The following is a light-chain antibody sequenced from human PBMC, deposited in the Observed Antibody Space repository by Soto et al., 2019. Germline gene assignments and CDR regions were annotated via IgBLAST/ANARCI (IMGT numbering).Light chain of an antibody. CDR1: QSVRSN. Sequence: DIVITPSPGPLSLSPGKSATLSCRASQSVRSNLAWYHQKPGQAPRLLIYGASTRATGIPARFSGSGSGTEFTLTINSLQSEDFVVYYCQQYDNWPPTFGQGTRLE. CDR3: QQYDNWPPT. CDR2: GAS. V-gene: IGKV3D-15*01. J-gene: IGKJ5*01.